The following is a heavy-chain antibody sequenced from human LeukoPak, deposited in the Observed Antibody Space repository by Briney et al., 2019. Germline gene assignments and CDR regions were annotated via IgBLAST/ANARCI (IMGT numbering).Heavy chain of an antibody. J-gene: IGHJ6*03. Sequence: SETLSLTCTVSGGSLSLYYWNWIRQPAGKGLEWIGRIFTSGITNHNPSLKSRVTMSVDTSKSQFSLNLSSVTAADTAVSYCAREGSGTYYNPLGYMDVWGKGTTVTVSS. V-gene: IGHV4-4*07. CDR1: GGSLSLYY. D-gene: IGHD3-10*01. CDR3: AREGSGTYYNPLGYMDV. CDR2: IFTSGIT.